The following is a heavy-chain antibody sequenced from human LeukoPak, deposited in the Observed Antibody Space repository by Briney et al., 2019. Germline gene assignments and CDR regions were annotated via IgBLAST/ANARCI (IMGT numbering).Heavy chain of an antibody. CDR2: IYYSGST. D-gene: IGHD3-16*01. V-gene: IGHV4-59*01. CDR3: ASDRGDAFDI. CDR1: GVSINSYY. J-gene: IGHJ3*02. Sequence: SETLSLTCTVSGVSINSYYWSWIRQPPGKGLELIGYIYYSGSTNYNPSLKSRVTISVDTSKNQFSLKLSSVTAADTAVYYCASDRGDAFDIWGQGTMVTVSS.